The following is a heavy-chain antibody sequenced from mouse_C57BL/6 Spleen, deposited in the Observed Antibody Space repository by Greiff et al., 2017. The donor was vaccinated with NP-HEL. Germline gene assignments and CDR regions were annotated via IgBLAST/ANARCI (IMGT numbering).Heavy chain of an antibody. J-gene: IGHJ4*01. Sequence: VQLQQSGPGMVKPSQSLSLTCTVTGYSITSGYDWHWIRHFPGNKLEWMGYISYSGSTNYNPSLKSRISITHDTSKNHFFLKLNSVTTEDTATYYCARGNYGAMDYWGQGTSVTVSS. V-gene: IGHV3-1*01. D-gene: IGHD2-1*01. CDR3: ARGNYGAMDY. CDR2: ISYSGST. CDR1: GYSITSGYD.